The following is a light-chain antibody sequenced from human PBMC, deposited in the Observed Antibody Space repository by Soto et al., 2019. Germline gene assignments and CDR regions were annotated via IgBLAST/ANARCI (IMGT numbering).Light chain of an antibody. Sequence: DIVCTHFPGTLSLSPGERATLSCRASQSLTRNYLAWYQQKVGQAPRLLIYGASTRATGIPARFSGSGFGTEFTLTIISLQPEDFGVYYCQQYNNWPLPFGGGTKVDNK. J-gene: IGKJ4*01. CDR1: QSLTRN. V-gene: IGKV3-15*01. CDR2: GAS. CDR3: QQYNNWPLP.